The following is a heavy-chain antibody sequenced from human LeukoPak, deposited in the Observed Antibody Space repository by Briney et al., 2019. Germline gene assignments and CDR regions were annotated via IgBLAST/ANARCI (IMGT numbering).Heavy chain of an antibody. J-gene: IGHJ5*02. CDR1: GFTFSSYA. V-gene: IGHV3-23*01. CDR2: ISGSGGST. D-gene: IGHD6-13*01. CDR3: AKGYSTDQTPNWFDP. Sequence: PGGSLRLSCAASGFTFSSYAMSWVRQALGKGLEWVSAISGSGGSTYYADSVKGRFTISRDNSKNTLYLQMNSLRAEDTAVYYCAKGYSTDQTPNWFDPWGQGTLVTVSS.